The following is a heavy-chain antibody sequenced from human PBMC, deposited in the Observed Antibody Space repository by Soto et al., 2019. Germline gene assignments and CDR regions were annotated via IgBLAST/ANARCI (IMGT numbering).Heavy chain of an antibody. J-gene: IGHJ4*02. CDR2: VNHRGNT. Sequence: QAQLQQWGAGLLEPSETLSLTCAVYGGSFSDYYWSGVRQPPGEGREWIGEVNHRGNTNYNPSVNSGVTLSVDTPKNQFSLKLSSVTAADTAVYFCARAKAWRSEFWGQGTLVTVSS. CDR3: ARAKAWRSEF. V-gene: IGHV4-34*02. D-gene: IGHD3-10*01. CDR1: GGSFSDYY.